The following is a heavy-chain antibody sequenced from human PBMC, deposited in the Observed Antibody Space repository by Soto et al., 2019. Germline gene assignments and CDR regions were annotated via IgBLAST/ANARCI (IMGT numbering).Heavy chain of an antibody. J-gene: IGHJ5*02. D-gene: IGHD6-13*01. V-gene: IGHV1-69*13. CDR3: ARDSSGIDFDP. Sequence: GASVKVSCKASGGTFSSSAISWLRQAPGQGLEWMGGIIPIFGTANYAQKFQGRVTITADESTSTAYMELSSLRSEDTAVYYCARDSSGIDFDPWGQGTLVTVSS. CDR1: GGTFSSSA. CDR2: IIPIFGTA.